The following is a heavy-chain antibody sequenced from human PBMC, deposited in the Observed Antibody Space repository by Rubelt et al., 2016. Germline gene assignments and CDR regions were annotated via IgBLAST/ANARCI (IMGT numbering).Heavy chain of an antibody. Sequence: QVQLVQSGAEVKKPGASVKVSCKASGYIFTTYGISWVRQAPGQGLEWMGWISAYHGHTNYARKRQGSVTMTTDTATSTAYMELRSLRSDDTAVYYCARVISGVEYSGSWHFDYWGQGTLVTVSS. V-gene: IGHV1-18*01. CDR1: GYIFTTYG. CDR3: ARVISGVEYSGSWHFDY. J-gene: IGHJ4*02. CDR2: ISAYHGHT. D-gene: IGHD6-13*01.